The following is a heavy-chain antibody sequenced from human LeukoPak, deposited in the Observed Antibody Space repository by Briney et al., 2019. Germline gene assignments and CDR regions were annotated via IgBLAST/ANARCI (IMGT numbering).Heavy chain of an antibody. CDR2: IIPIFGTA. CDR3: ATSRLPRYYYYMDV. D-gene: IGHD5-18*01. CDR1: GYTFTGYY. Sequence: GASVKVSCKASGYTFTGYYMHWVRQAPGQGLEWMGGIIPIFGTANYAQKFQGRVTITTDESTSTAYMELSSLRSEDTAVYYCATSRLPRYYYYMDVWGKGTTVTVSS. J-gene: IGHJ6*03. V-gene: IGHV1-69*05.